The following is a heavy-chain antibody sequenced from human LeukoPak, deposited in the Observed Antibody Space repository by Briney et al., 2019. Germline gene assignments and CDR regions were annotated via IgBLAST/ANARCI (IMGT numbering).Heavy chain of an antibody. CDR2: IYYSGST. Sequence: SETLSLTCTVSGGAISSSTYYWGWIRQPPGKGLEWIGNIYYSGSTHYNPSLKSRVTVSVDTSKNQFSLKLTSVTGADTAVYYCARLSPIAAVPGWFDPWGQGTLVTVSS. V-gene: IGHV4-39*01. J-gene: IGHJ5*02. CDR3: ARLSPIAAVPGWFDP. D-gene: IGHD6-6*01. CDR1: GGAISSSTYY.